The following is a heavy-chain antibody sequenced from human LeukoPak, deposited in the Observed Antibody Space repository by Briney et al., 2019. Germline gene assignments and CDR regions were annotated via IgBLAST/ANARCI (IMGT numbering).Heavy chain of an antibody. CDR3: AREGSRDGYNYQNWFDP. J-gene: IGHJ5*02. D-gene: IGHD5-24*01. V-gene: IGHV4-30-4*01. CDR2: TYYSGST. Sequence: SETLSLTCTVSGGSISSGDYYWSWIRQPPGKGLEWIGYTYYSGSTYYNPSLKSRVTISVDTSKNQFSLKLSSVTAADTAVYYCAREGSRDGYNYQNWFDPWGQGTLVTVSS. CDR1: GGSISSGDYY.